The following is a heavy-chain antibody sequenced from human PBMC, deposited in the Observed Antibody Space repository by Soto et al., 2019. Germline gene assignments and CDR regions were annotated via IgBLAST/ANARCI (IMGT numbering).Heavy chain of an antibody. J-gene: IGHJ4*02. CDR1: GFIFSSYW. CDR3: ARLRRLAH. CDR2: IKQDGSER. V-gene: IGHV3-7*05. Sequence: EVQLVESGGDLVQPGGSLRLSCAASGFIFSSYWMSWVRQAPGKGLEWVANIKQDGSERNYLDSVKGRFTISRDNAKNSLYMLMDSLRVEDSGVYYGARLRRLAHWGQGTLVPVSS.